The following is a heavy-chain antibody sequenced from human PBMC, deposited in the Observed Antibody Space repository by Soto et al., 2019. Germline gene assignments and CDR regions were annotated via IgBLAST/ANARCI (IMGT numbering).Heavy chain of an antibody. Sequence: PSETLSLTCTVSGGSISSSSYYWGWIRQPPGKGLEWVANTRQDGREKYYVGSVKGRFTISRDNAKNSLYLQMNSLRAEDAAVYYCARENVVATISGGFDYWGQGTPVTVSS. V-gene: IGHV3-7*01. CDR2: TRQDGREK. CDR3: ARENVVATISGGFDY. J-gene: IGHJ4*02. CDR1: GGSISSSSYY. D-gene: IGHD5-12*01.